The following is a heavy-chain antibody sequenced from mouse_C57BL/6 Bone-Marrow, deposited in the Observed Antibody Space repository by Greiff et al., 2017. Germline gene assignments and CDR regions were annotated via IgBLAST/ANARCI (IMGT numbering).Heavy chain of an antibody. CDR1: GYTFTSYW. J-gene: IGHJ2*01. CDR3: ARGASTTVVANPDGY. V-gene: IGHV1-7*01. Sequence: VQLQQSGAELARPGASVKLSCKASGYTFTSYWMHWVKQRPGQGLEWIGYINPSSGYAKYNQKFKDKATLTADKSSSTAYMQLSSLTYEDSAVYYCARGASTTVVANPDGYWGQGTTLTVSS. D-gene: IGHD1-1*01. CDR2: INPSSGYA.